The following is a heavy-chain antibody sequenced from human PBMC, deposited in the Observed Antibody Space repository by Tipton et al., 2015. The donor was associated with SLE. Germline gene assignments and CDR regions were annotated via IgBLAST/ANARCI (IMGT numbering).Heavy chain of an antibody. V-gene: IGHV3-49*04. CDR2: IRSKAYGGTT. CDR1: GFTFGDYA. Sequence: SLRLSCTASGFTFGDYAMSWVRQAPGKGLEWVSFIRSKAYGGTTEYAASVNGRFTISRDDSTSIAYLQMNSLKTEDTAVYYCSGDACSSTSCYGYYYMDVWGKGTTVTVSS. J-gene: IGHJ6*03. D-gene: IGHD2-2*01. CDR3: SGDACSSTSCYGYYYMDV.